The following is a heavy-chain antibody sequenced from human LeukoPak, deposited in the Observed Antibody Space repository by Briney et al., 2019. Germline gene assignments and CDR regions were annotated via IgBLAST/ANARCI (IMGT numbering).Heavy chain of an antibody. Sequence: GRSLGLSCAASGFTFSSYGMHWVRQAPGKGLEWVAVIWYDGSNKYYADSVKGRFTISRDNSKNTLYLQMNSLRAEDTAVYYCARAKTDYYGSGIDYWGQGTLVTVSS. CDR2: IWYDGSNK. D-gene: IGHD3-10*01. CDR1: GFTFSSYG. V-gene: IGHV3-33*01. J-gene: IGHJ4*02. CDR3: ARAKTDYYGSGIDY.